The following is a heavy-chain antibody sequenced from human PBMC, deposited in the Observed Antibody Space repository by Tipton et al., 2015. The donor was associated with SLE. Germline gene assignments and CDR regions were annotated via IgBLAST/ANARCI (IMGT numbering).Heavy chain of an antibody. V-gene: IGHV3-33*08. CDR2: IWSDGSNK. Sequence: SLRLSCAASGFFFSNFGMHWVRQAPGKGLEWVGVIWSDGSNKFYGDSVKGRFTTSRDNSKNTLYLQMNSLRVEDTAVYYCARSLTYYYDSSGLLGYWGQGTLVTVSS. CDR1: GFFFSNFG. J-gene: IGHJ4*02. CDR3: ARSLTYYYDSSGLLGY. D-gene: IGHD3-22*01.